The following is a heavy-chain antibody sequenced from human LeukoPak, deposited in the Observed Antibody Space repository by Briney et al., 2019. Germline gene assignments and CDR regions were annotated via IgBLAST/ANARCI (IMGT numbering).Heavy chain of an antibody. Sequence: GGSLRLSCAASGFTFSSYAMSWVRQAPGKGLEWVSAISGSGGSTYYADSVKGRFTISRDNSKNTLYLQMNSLRAEDTAVYYCARGFRVVRGVIDYWGQGTLVTVSS. D-gene: IGHD3-10*01. V-gene: IGHV3-23*01. CDR2: ISGSGGST. CDR3: ARGFRVVRGVIDY. J-gene: IGHJ4*02. CDR1: GFTFSSYA.